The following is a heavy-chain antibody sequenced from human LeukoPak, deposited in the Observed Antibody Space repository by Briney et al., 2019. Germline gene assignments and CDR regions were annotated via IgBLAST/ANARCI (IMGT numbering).Heavy chain of an antibody. CDR3: VKEGVEYSYSYGDY. CDR1: GFSFNNYA. D-gene: IGHD3-16*01. CDR2: ISYDGGDK. Sequence: GGSLRLSCAASGFSFNNYAMYWVRQAPGKGLEWVALISYDGGDKYYAESMKGRFTISRDNAENTLYLQMNNLRPDDTAFYFCVKEGVEYSYSYGDYWGQGTLVTVSS. V-gene: IGHV3-30*18. J-gene: IGHJ4*02.